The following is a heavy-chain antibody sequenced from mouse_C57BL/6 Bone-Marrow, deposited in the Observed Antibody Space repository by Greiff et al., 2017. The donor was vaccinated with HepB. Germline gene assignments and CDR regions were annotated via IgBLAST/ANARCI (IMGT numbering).Heavy chain of an antibody. CDR2: IYPGGGYT. CDR1: GYTFTNYW. V-gene: IGHV1-63*01. CDR3: ARGGYYGSSYYFDY. J-gene: IGHJ2*01. Sequence: QVHVKQSGAELVRPGTSVKMSCKASGYTFTNYWIGWAKQRPGHGLEWIGDIYPGGGYTNYNEKFKGKATLTADKSSSTAYMQFSSLTSEDSAIYYCARGGYYGSSYYFDYWGQGTTLTVSS. D-gene: IGHD1-1*01.